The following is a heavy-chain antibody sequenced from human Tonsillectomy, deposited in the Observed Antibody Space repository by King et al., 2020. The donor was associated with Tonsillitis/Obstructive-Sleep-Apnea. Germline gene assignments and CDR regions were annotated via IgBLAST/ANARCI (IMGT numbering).Heavy chain of an antibody. D-gene: IGHD6-25*01. CDR1: GFSPSTSGVG. V-gene: IGHV2-5*02. CDR3: AHAAPLSDYYYYMDV. CDR2: IYWDGDK. J-gene: IGHJ6*03. Sequence: ITLKESGPTLVKPTQTLTLTCTVSGFSPSTSGVGVGWIRQPPGEALEWLALIYWDGDKRYSPSLKSRLTITKETSKNQVILTVTNMDPVDTATYYCAHAAPLSDYYYYMDVWGKGTTVTVSS.